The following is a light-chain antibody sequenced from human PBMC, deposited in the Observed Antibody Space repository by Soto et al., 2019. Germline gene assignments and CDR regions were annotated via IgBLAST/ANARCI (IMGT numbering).Light chain of an antibody. J-gene: IGKJ1*01. V-gene: IGKV3-20*01. CDR3: QQYGSSIRT. CDR2: AAS. Sequence: EIVLTQSPGTLSLSPGERATLSCRASQSVSSNYLAWYQQKPGQAPRLLIYAASTRATSIPDRFTGSGSGTDFTLTISRLEPEDFAVYYCQQYGSSIRTFGQGTKVEI. CDR1: QSVSSNY.